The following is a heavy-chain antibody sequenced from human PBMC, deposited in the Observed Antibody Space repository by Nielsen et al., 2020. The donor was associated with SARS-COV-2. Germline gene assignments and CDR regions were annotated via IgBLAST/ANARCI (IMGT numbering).Heavy chain of an antibody. D-gene: IGHD6-13*01. J-gene: IGHJ4*02. CDR2: IGGSAGST. V-gene: IGHV3-23*01. Sequence: GESLKISCAASGFTLSNYAMSWVRQAPGKGLEWVSVIGGSAGSTYYADSVKGRLTISRDNSKNTLYLQMNSLRAEDTAVYYCAKDRIGSSSWYYFDYWGQGTLVTVSS. CDR1: GFTLSNYA. CDR3: AKDRIGSSSWYYFDY.